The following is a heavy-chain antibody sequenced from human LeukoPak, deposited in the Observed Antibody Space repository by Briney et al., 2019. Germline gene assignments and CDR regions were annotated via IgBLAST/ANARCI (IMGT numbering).Heavy chain of an antibody. CDR3: AKSPSITIFGVVTYIDY. CDR2: ISGSGGST. D-gene: IGHD3-3*01. J-gene: IGHJ4*02. Sequence: GGSLRLSCAASGFTFSSYAMSWVRQAPGKGLEWVSAISGSGGSTYYADSVKGRFTISRDNSKNTLYLQMNSLRAEDTAVYYCAKSPSITIFGVVTYIDYWGQGTLVTVSS. V-gene: IGHV3-23*01. CDR1: GFTFSSYA.